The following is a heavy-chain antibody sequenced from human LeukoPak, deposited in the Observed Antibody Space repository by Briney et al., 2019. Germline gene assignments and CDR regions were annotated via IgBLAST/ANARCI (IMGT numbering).Heavy chain of an antibody. Sequence: GGSLRLSCAASGLTFSSYSMNWVRQAPGKGLEWVSYISSSSSTIYYADSVKGRFTISRDNAKNSLYLQMNSLRDEDTAVYYCARETYYDFGGLDAFDIWGQGTMVTVSS. CDR2: ISSSSSTI. CDR3: ARETYYDFGGLDAFDI. J-gene: IGHJ3*02. CDR1: GLTFSSYS. V-gene: IGHV3-48*02. D-gene: IGHD3-3*01.